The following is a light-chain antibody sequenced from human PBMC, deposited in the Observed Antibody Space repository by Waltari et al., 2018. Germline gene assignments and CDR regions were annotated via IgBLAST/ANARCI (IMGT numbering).Light chain of an antibody. V-gene: IGLV1-44*01. J-gene: IGLJ3*02. Sequence: QSVLTQPPSASGVPGQRVTISCSGSISTIGSNAVSCYQQFPGTAPKLLIYKTNQRPSGVPDRFSGAKSGTSASLAITGLKSEDEADYYCAACDDSLNGQRVFGGGTKLTVL. CDR1: ISTIGSNA. CDR3: AACDDSLNGQRV. CDR2: KTN.